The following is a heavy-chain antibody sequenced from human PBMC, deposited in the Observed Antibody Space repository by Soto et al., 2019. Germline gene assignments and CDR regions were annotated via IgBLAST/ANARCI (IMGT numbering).Heavy chain of an antibody. CDR2: VYYSGSP. Sequence: SETLSLTCNVSGDSISPYYWTWIRQPPGKGLEWIGHVYYSGSPNYNPSLKSRVTISVDTSKSQFSLKLSSVTAADTAVYYCARDKITGLFDYWGQGTLVTVSS. CDR3: ARDKITGLFDY. V-gene: IGHV4-59*01. CDR1: GDSISPYY. J-gene: IGHJ4*02. D-gene: IGHD2-8*02.